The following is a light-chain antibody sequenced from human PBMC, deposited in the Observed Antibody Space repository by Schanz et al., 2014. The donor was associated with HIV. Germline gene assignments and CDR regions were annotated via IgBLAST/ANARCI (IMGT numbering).Light chain of an antibody. V-gene: IGKV3D-15*01. CDR1: QSLGGS. J-gene: IGKJ3*01. Sequence: EIVMTQSPATLSVSPGERATLSCRASQSLGGSQLAWYQHKPGQAPRLLISGASSRATGIPDRFSGGGSGTDFTLTISSLQSEDFATYYCQKYNSAPLTFGPGTKVDIK. CDR3: QKYNSAPLT. CDR2: GAS.